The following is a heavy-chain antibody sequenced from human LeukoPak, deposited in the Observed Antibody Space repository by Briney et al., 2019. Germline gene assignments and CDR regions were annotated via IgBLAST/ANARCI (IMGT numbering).Heavy chain of an antibody. CDR3: ARHPARGQQGYAFDI. Sequence: PSETLSLTCTVSGGSISNYYWSWIRQPPGKGLEWIGYFFYGANTNYNPSLKSRVTISVDTSKNQFSLKLTSVTAADTAFYYCARHPARGQQGYAFDIWGQGTMVTVSS. CDR2: FFYGANT. J-gene: IGHJ3*02. D-gene: IGHD6-13*01. CDR1: GGSISNYY. V-gene: IGHV4-59*08.